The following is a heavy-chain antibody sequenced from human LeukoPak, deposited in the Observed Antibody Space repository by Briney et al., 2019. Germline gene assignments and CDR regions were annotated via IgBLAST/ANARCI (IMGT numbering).Heavy chain of an antibody. CDR3: ARGAATRTVTRPYDY. J-gene: IGHJ4*02. Sequence: PGGSLRLSCAASGFTVSSNYMSWVRQAPGKGLEWVSVIYSGGSTYYADSVKGRFTISRDNSKNTLYLQMNSLRAEDTAVYYCARGAATRTVTRPYDYWGQGTLVTVSS. D-gene: IGHD4-17*01. CDR2: IYSGGST. V-gene: IGHV3-53*01. CDR1: GFTVSSNY.